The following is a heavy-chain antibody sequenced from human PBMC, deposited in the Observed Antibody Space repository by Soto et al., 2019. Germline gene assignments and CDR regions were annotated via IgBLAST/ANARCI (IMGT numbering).Heavy chain of an antibody. Sequence: PGGSLILSCAASGFTFISDWMTWVRQAPGKGLEWVANIKQDGSAKYYVDSVKGRFTISRDNAKNSLYLQMNSLRAEDTAVYYCASWLKTSGWYVLLEGSFDYWGQGTLVTVSS. CDR3: ASWLKTSGWYVLLEGSFDY. CDR2: IKQDGSAK. D-gene: IGHD6-19*01. J-gene: IGHJ4*02. V-gene: IGHV3-7*01. CDR1: GFTFISDW.